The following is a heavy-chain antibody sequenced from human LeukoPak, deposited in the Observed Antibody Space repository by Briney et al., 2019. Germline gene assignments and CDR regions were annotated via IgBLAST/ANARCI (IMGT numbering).Heavy chain of an antibody. CDR1: GYSLTEIS. V-gene: IGHV1-24*01. J-gene: IGHJ4*02. CDR2: FDLEDGDGET. D-gene: IGHD1-26*01. CDR3: AVGGPYQLLEE. Sequence: GASVEVSCKVSGYSLTEISKYWVRQAPGKGLEWMGGFDLEDGDGETFYGQKFEGRLTMTEDTSTDTVYMELSSLTPDDTAVYYCAVGGPYQLLEEWGQGTLVTVSS.